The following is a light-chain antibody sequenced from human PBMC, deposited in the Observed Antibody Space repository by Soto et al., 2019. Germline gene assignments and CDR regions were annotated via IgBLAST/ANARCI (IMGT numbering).Light chain of an antibody. Sequence: EIVLTQSPGTLSFSPGERATLSCRASQSVSSSYLAWYQQKPGQAPRLLIYDASSRATGIPDRFSGSGSGTDFTRTISRLEPEDFAVYYCQQYGSSPETFGQGTKVEIK. CDR1: QSVSSSY. CDR3: QQYGSSPET. CDR2: DAS. J-gene: IGKJ1*01. V-gene: IGKV3-20*01.